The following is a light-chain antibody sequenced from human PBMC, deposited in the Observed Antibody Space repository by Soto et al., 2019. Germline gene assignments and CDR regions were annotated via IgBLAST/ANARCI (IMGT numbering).Light chain of an antibody. CDR3: QAWDSGTVV. Sequence: SYELTQPPSVSVSPGQTANITCSGNTLGSKFVFWYQQKAGHSPMVVIYEDTKRPSGIPERFSGSNSGNTATLTISGTQAMDEADFYCQAWDSGTVVFGGGTKVTVL. CDR2: EDT. J-gene: IGLJ2*01. V-gene: IGLV3-1*01. CDR1: TLGSKF.